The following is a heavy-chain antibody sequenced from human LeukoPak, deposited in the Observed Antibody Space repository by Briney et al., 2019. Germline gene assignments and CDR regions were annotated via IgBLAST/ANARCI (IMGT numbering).Heavy chain of an antibody. CDR1: GFTFSDYY. J-gene: IGHJ4*02. V-gene: IGHV3-11*04. CDR2: ISSSSSTI. D-gene: IGHD3-9*01. CDR3: ARDKYDILTGAFDY. Sequence: PGGSLRLSCAASGFTFSDYYMSWVRQAPGKGLEWVSYISSSSSTIYYADSVKGRFTISRDNAKNSLYLQMNSLRAEDTAVYYCARDKYDILTGAFDYWGQGTLVTVSS.